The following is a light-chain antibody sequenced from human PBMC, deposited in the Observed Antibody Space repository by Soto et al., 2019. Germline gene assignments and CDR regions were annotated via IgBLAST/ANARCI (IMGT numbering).Light chain of an antibody. V-gene: IGKV1-9*01. Sequence: DIQLTQSPSFLSASVGDRVTITCRASQGIGSYLAWYQQKPGKAPKLLVYAASTLQSGVPSRFSGSGSGTDFTLTISSLQPEDFATYYCQQLSFYPRTFGQGTKVDIK. CDR2: AAS. CDR1: QGIGSY. CDR3: QQLSFYPRT. J-gene: IGKJ1*01.